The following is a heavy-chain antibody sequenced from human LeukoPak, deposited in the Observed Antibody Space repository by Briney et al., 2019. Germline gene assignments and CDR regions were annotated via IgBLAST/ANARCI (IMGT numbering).Heavy chain of an antibody. CDR2: ISSSSSYI. V-gene: IGHV3-21*05. Sequence: GGSLRLSCAASGFTFSSYSMNWVRQAPGKGLEWVSYISSSSSYIYYADSVKGRFTISRDNAKNSLYLQMNSLRAEDTAVYYCARGRSDYYYYMDVWGKGTTVTVSS. CDR1: GFTFSSYS. J-gene: IGHJ6*03. CDR3: ARGRSDYYYYMDV.